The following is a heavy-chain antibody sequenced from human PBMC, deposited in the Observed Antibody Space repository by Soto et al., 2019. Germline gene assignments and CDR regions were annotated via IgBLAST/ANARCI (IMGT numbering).Heavy chain of an antibody. CDR1: GFIFDEYA. J-gene: IGHJ6*02. V-gene: IGHV3-49*04. CDR2: IRSKSYGGTT. CDR3: ARLDYYDRSGSYSGMDV. D-gene: IGHD3-22*01. Sequence: GGSLRLSCTASGFIFDEYAMTWVRQAPGKGLEWVGFIRSKSYGGTTEYAASVKGRFTISRDDSKTIAYLQRNSLKTEDTGVYFCARLDYYDRSGSYSGMDVWGQGTTVTVS.